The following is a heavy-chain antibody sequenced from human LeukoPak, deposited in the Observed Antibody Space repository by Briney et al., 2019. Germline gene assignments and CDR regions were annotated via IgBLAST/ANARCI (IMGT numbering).Heavy chain of an antibody. V-gene: IGHV1-69*13. Sequence: ASVKVSCKASGGTFGSYAISWVRQAPGQGLEWMGGIIPIFGTANYAQKFQGRVTITADESTSTAYMELSSLRSEDTAVYYCARDRGGSSYGRYYYGMDVWGQGTTVTVSS. CDR1: GGTFGSYA. CDR3: ARDRGGSSYGRYYYGMDV. CDR2: IIPIFGTA. J-gene: IGHJ6*02. D-gene: IGHD5-18*01.